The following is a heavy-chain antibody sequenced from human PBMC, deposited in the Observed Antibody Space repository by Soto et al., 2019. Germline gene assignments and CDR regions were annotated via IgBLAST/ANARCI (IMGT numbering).Heavy chain of an antibody. D-gene: IGHD6-19*01. CDR3: ARYEGIAVAATDYYYYYGMDV. J-gene: IGHJ6*02. V-gene: IGHV1-69*06. CDR2: IIPIFGTA. CDR1: GGTFSSYA. Sequence: SVEVSCKASGGTFSSYAISWVRQAPGQGLELMGGIIPIFGTANYAQKFQVRVTITADKSTSTAYMELSSLRSEDTAVYYCARYEGIAVAATDYYYYYGMDVWGQGTTVTVSS.